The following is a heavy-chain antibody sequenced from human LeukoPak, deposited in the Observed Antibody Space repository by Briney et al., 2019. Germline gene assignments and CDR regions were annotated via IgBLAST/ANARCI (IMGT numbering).Heavy chain of an antibody. D-gene: IGHD2-21*02. J-gene: IGHJ3*02. V-gene: IGHV1-69*04. CDR2: IIPILGIA. CDR1: GGTFSSYA. CDR3: ARDSTADDAFDI. Sequence: SVKVSCKASGGTFSSYAISWVRQAPGQGLEWMGRIIPILGIANYVQKFQGRVTITADKSTSTAYMELSSLRSEDTAVYYCARDSTADDAFDIWGQGTMVTVSS.